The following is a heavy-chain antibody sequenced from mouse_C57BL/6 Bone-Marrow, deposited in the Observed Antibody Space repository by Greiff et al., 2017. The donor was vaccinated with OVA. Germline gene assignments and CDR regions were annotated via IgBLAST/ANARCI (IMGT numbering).Heavy chain of an antibody. Sequence: EVMLVESGGGLVKPGGSLKLSCAASGFTFSSYAMSWVRQTPEKRLEWVATISDGGSYTYYPDNVKGRFTISRDNAKNILYLQMSHLKSEDTAMYYCARDEDYYAMDYWGQGTSVTVSS. CDR3: ARDEDYYAMDY. CDR1: GFTFSSYA. V-gene: IGHV5-4*01. CDR2: ISDGGSYT. J-gene: IGHJ4*01.